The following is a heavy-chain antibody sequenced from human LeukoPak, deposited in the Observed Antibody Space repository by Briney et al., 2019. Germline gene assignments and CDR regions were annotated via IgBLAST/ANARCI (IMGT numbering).Heavy chain of an antibody. V-gene: IGHV4-59*01. J-gene: IGHJ4*02. CDR3: ARVARQQYQLPRAPIFDY. Sequence: SETLSLTCTVSGGSISSYYWSWIRQPPGKGLEWIGYIYYSGSTNSNPSLKSRVTISVDTSKNQFSLKLSSVTAADTAVYYCARVARQQYQLPRAPIFDYWGQGTLVTVSS. D-gene: IGHD2-2*01. CDR2: IYYSGST. CDR1: GGSISSYY.